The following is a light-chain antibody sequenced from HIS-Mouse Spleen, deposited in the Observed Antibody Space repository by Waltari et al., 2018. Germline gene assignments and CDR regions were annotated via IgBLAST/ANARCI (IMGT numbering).Light chain of an antibody. J-gene: IGLJ3*02. CDR3: QSADSSGTGWV. CDR1: ALPKQY. V-gene: IGLV3-25*03. Sequence: SYELTQPPSVSVSPGQTARITCSGDALPKQYAYWYQQKPGQAPVLVIYKDSARPSGIPEGFSGSSSGTTVTLTISGVQAEDEADYYCQSADSSGTGWVFGGGTKLTVL. CDR2: KDS.